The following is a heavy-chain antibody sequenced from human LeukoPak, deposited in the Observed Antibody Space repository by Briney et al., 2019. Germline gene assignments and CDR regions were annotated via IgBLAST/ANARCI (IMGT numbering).Heavy chain of an antibody. Sequence: PSETLSLTCAVSGGSISTYYWSWIRQPPGKGLEWIGYIHYSGSSNYNPSLKSRVTISLDTSKNQFSLKLSSVTAADTAVYYCAGGAAATYWGQGTLVTVSS. V-gene: IGHV4-59*01. J-gene: IGHJ4*02. CDR2: IHYSGSS. D-gene: IGHD6-13*01. CDR1: GGSISTYY. CDR3: AGGAAATY.